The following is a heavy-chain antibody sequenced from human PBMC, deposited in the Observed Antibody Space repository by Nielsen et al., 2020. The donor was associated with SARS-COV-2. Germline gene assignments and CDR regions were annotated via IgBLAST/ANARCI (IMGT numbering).Heavy chain of an antibody. Sequence: ASVKVSCKASGYDFINYHLHWVRQAPGQGLEWMGRINPNSGGPNYAERFQGRVTMTRDISINTAYLELTGLTSEDTAIYYCARVRSALAVAAITLGFWGQGTQVLVSS. D-gene: IGHD6-19*01. J-gene: IGHJ4*02. CDR2: INPNSGGP. CDR3: ARVRSALAVAAITLGF. CDR1: GYDFINYH. V-gene: IGHV1-2*06.